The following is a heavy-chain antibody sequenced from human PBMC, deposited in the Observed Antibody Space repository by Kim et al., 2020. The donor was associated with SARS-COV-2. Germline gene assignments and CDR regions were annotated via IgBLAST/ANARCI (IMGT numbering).Heavy chain of an antibody. V-gene: IGHV1-3*01. CDR2: NIGGNGNT. D-gene: IGHD2-15*01. CDR3: ARGGGPGLGY. CDR1: GYTFSNYA. J-gene: IGHJ4*02. Sequence: ASVKVSCKASGYTFSNYAIHWGRQAPCQRLDCMGCNIGGNGNTYYSPKFQGRVTFTRDTSTTTAYMELSSLRSEDTAVYYCARGGGPGLGYWGQGTLVTVSS.